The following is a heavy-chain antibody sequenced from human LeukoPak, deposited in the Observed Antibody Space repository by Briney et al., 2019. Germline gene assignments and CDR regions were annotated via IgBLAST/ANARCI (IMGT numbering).Heavy chain of an antibody. CDR3: ARDKYSYGPLDYGDY. Sequence: PGGSLRLSCAASGFTFSSYSMNWVRQAPGKGLEWVPSISSSSSYIYYADSVKGRFTISRDNAKNSLYLQMNSLRAEDTAVYYCARDKYSYGPLDYGDYWGQGTLVAVSS. CDR1: GFTFSSYS. V-gene: IGHV3-21*01. J-gene: IGHJ4*02. D-gene: IGHD5-18*01. CDR2: ISSSSSYI.